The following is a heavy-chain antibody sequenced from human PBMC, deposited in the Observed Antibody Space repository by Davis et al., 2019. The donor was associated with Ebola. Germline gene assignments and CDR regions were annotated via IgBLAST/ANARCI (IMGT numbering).Heavy chain of an antibody. J-gene: IGHJ6*02. Sequence: PGGSLRLSCAASGFTFSSYSMNWVRQAPWKGLEWVSSISSSSSYIYYADSVKGRFTISRDNAKNSLYLQMNSLRAEDTAVYYCARDVFHTVSPDYYYYYDMDVWGQGTTVTVSS. CDR3: ARDVFHTVSPDYYYYYDMDV. CDR2: ISSSSSYI. D-gene: IGHD4-17*01. CDR1: GFTFSSYS. V-gene: IGHV3-21*01.